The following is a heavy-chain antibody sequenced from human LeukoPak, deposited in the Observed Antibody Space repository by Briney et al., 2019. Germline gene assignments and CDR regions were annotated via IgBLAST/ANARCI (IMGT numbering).Heavy chain of an antibody. V-gene: IGHV4-59*01. J-gene: IGHJ3*02. CDR1: GVSISSYY. CDR3: ARALQPGVYAFDI. Sequence: SETLSLTCTVSGVSISSYYWTWIRQPPGEGLEWIGYIYYSGSTNYNPSLKSRVTISVDTSKNQFSLKVSSVTAADTAVYYCARALQPGVYAFDIWGQGTMVTVSS. D-gene: IGHD6-13*01. CDR2: IYYSGST.